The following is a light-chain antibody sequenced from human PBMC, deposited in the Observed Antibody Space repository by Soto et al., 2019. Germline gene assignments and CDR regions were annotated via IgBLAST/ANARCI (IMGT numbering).Light chain of an antibody. CDR1: SSDIGTYNY. CDR2: EVS. J-gene: IGLJ3*02. CDR3: STYTNSITV. V-gene: IGLV2-14*01. Sequence: QSVLTQPASVSGSPGQSITISCTGTSSDIGTYNYVSWYQQHPGKAPKLMIYEVSNRPSGVSNRFSGSKSGNAASLTISGLQAEDEGDYYCSTYTNSITVFGGGTKLTV.